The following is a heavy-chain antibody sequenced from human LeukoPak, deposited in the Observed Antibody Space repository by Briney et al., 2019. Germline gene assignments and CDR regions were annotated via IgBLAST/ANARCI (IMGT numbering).Heavy chain of an antibody. Sequence: PGRSLRLSCAASGFTFSSYAMSWVRQAPGKGLEWVSAISGSGGSTYYADSVKGRFTISRDNSKNTLYLQMNSLRAEDTAVYYCAAKDYGPFDYWGQGTLVTVSS. CDR1: GFTFSSYA. CDR3: AAKDYGPFDY. V-gene: IGHV3-23*01. D-gene: IGHD4/OR15-4a*01. J-gene: IGHJ4*02. CDR2: ISGSGGST.